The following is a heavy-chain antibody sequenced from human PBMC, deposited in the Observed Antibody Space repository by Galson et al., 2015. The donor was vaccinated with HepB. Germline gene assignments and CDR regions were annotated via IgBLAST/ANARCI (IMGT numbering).Heavy chain of an antibody. CDR1: GGSISSGSYY. V-gene: IGHV4-61*02. CDR3: AGAHPLLRFLYDP. CDR2: IYTSGST. D-gene: IGHD3-3*01. Sequence: TLSLTCTVSGGSISSGSYYWSWIRQPAGKGLEWIGRIYTSGSTNYNPSLKSRVTISVDTSKNQFSLKLSSVTAADTAVYYCAGAHPLLRFLYDPWGQGTLVTVSS. J-gene: IGHJ5*02.